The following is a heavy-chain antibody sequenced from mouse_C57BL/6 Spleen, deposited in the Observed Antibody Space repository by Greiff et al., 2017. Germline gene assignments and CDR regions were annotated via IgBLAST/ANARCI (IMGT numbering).Heavy chain of an antibody. V-gene: IGHV1-50*01. CDR3: ARRAMVTWFAY. D-gene: IGHD2-1*01. CDR2: IDPSDSYT. J-gene: IGHJ3*01. Sequence: QVQLKQPGAELVKPGASVKLSCKASGYNFTSYWMQWVKQRPGQGLEWIGEIDPSDSYTNYNQKFKGKATLTVDTSSSTAYMQLSSLTSEDSAVYYCARRAMVTWFAYWGQGTLVTVSA. CDR1: GYNFTSYW.